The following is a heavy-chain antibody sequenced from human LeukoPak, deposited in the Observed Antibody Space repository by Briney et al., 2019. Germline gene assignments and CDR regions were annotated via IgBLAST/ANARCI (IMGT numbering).Heavy chain of an antibody. CDR2: ISSSGNTI. V-gene: IGHV3-48*03. Sequence: GGSLRLSCAAPGFTFSSYEMNWVRQAPGKGLEWVSYISSSGNTISYADSVKGRFTISRDNAKNSLYLQMNSLRAEDTAVYYCARERWLPRTRFDYWGEGTLVTVSS. D-gene: IGHD5-24*01. J-gene: IGHJ4*02. CDR1: GFTFSSYE. CDR3: ARERWLPRTRFDY.